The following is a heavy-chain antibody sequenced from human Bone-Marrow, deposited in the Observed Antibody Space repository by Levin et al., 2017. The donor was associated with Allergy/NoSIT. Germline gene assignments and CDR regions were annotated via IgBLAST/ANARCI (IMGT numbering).Heavy chain of an antibody. CDR3: ARGELGSGYLFDY. D-gene: IGHD5-12*01. Sequence: ASVKVSCKTSVXTXTSXYINXXXXXXXXGLEWMGWMYPNSDNAGYAQKFQGRVTMTRNTSISTAYMELSSLRSEDTAIYYCARGELGSGYLFDYWGQGTLVTVSS. V-gene: IGHV1-8*01. J-gene: IGHJ4*02. CDR1: VXTXTSXY. CDR2: MYPNSDNA.